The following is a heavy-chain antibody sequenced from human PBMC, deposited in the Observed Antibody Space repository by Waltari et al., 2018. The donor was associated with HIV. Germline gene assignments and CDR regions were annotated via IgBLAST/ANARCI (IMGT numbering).Heavy chain of an antibody. CDR1: GFTFRNHW. Sequence: EVQLVESGGGLVQPGGSLRLSCAASGFTFRNHWMTWVRQDPGKGLEWRANINPDGSEAYHVDSAKGRFTISRDNAKNSLYLQMNSLRVEDTAVYYCARAGGAWNRFDYWGQGTLVTVSS. V-gene: IGHV3-7*01. D-gene: IGHD1-1*01. CDR2: INPDGSEA. J-gene: IGHJ4*02. CDR3: ARAGGAWNRFDY.